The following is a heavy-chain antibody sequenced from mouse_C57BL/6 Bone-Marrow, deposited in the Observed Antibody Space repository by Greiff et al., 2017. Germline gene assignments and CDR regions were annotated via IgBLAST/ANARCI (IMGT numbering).Heavy chain of an antibody. CDR1: GFTFSSYG. D-gene: IGHD1-1*01. Sequence: EVQGVESGGDLVKPGGSLKLSCAASGFTFSSYGMSWVRQTPDKRLEWVATISSGGSYTYYPDSVKGRFTISRDNAKNTLYLQMSSLKSEDTAMYYCARQAIYYYGRAFDYWGQGTTLTVSS. V-gene: IGHV5-6*01. CDR3: ARQAIYYYGRAFDY. J-gene: IGHJ2*01. CDR2: ISSGGSYT.